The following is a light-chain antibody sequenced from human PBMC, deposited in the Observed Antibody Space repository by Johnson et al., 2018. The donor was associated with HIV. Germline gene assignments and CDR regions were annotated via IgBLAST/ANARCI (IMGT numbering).Light chain of an antibody. CDR1: SSNIGNNY. J-gene: IGLJ1*01. Sequence: QSVLTQPPSVSAAPGQKVIISCSGSSSNIGNNYVSWYQQLPGTAPKLLIYDNNKRPSGIPDRFSGSKSGTSATLGITGLQTGDEADDYCGTWDSSLSAGLYGFGTGTKVTVL. CDR3: GTWDSSLSAGLYG. CDR2: DNN. V-gene: IGLV1-51*01.